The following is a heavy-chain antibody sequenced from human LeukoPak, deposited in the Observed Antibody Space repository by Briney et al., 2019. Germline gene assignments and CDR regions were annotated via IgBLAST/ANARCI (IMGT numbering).Heavy chain of an antibody. Sequence: PSETLSLSCAVYGGSFSGYYWTWIRQPPEKGLEWIGEINHSGTTNYNPSLKSRVTISVDTSKNQFSLKLRSVTAADTAVYYCARGGITMAYYGMDVWGRGTPVTVSS. CDR2: INHSGTT. V-gene: IGHV4-34*01. J-gene: IGHJ6*04. CDR1: GGSFSGYY. CDR3: ARGGITMAYYGMDV. D-gene: IGHD3-10*01.